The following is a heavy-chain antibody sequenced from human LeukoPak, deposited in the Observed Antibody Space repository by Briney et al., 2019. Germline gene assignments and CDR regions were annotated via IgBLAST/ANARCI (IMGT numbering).Heavy chain of an antibody. CDR3: ARGRGSGCDY. J-gene: IGHJ4*02. CDR1: GGSFSGYY. D-gene: IGHD6-19*01. V-gene: IGHV4-34*01. Sequence: PSETLSLTCAVYGGSFSGYYWSWIRQPPGKGLEWIGEINHSGSTNYNPSLKSRVTISVDTSKNQFSLKLSSVTAADTAVYYCARGRGSGCDYWGQGTLVTVSS. CDR2: INHSGST.